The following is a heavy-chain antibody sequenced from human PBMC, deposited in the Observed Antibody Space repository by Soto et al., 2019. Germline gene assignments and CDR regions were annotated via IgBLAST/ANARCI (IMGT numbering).Heavy chain of an antibody. J-gene: IGHJ4*02. Sequence: QVQLVGSGGGLVKPGGSLGLSCAASGFTFSDYYMNWIRQAPGRGLEWIAYISSGGNYTNYADSVKGRFTISRDNAKNSLYLHMNSLRADDTAVYYCASEIVVEPATVSDYWGQGTLVTVSS. CDR2: ISSGGNYT. CDR3: ASEIVVEPATVSDY. V-gene: IGHV3-11*05. CDR1: GFTFSDYY. D-gene: IGHD2-2*01.